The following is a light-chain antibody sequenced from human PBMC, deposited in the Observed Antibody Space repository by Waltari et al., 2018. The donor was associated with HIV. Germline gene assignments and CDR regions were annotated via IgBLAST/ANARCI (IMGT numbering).Light chain of an antibody. CDR2: DNN. CDR1: SSNIGNKF. J-gene: IGLJ1*01. Sequence: QSVLTQPPSVSAAPGQNITISCSGSSSNIGNKFVSWYQQLPGTAPKLLIYDNNKRPAGMPDRFSVSKSGTSVTLGITGLQTGDEADYYCEAWDSSLSADVFGTGTKVTVL. CDR3: EAWDSSLSADV. V-gene: IGLV1-51*01.